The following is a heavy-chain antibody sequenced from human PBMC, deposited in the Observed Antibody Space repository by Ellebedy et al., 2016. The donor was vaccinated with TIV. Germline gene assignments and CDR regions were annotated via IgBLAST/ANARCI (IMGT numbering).Heavy chain of an antibody. CDR1: GFTFTSYW. D-gene: IGHD2-2*01. J-gene: IGHJ4*02. V-gene: IGHV3-74*01. Sequence: GGSLRLSCAASGFTFTSYWMHWFLQAPGKKLVWFSRIKGDGSSAGYADSVKGRFTISRDNAKNTLYLQMNSLRAEDTAVYYCARGGLTAASDYWGQGTLVTVSS. CDR2: IKGDGSSA. CDR3: ARGGLTAASDY.